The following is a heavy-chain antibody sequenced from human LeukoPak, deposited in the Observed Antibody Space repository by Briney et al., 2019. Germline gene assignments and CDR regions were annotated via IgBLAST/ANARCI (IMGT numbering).Heavy chain of an antibody. Sequence: ASVKVSCKASGYTFTTYYIHWVRQAPGQGLEWMGIINPSGGSRSYAQKFQGRVTMTRDTSISTAYMELSRLRSDDTAVYYCARGRVTRFYGYGSGSYYKFWGQGTLVTVSS. V-gene: IGHV1-46*01. J-gene: IGHJ4*02. CDR3: ARGRVTRFYGYGSGSYYKF. CDR2: INPSGGSR. D-gene: IGHD3-10*01. CDR1: GYTFTTYY.